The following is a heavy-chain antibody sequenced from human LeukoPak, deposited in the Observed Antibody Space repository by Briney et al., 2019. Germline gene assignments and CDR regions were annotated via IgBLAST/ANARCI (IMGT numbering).Heavy chain of an antibody. V-gene: IGHV4-39*07. Sequence: SETLSLTCTVSGGSISSSSDYWGWIRQPPGKGLEWIGNIYYSGSTYYNPSLKSRVTISVDTSKNQFSLKLSSVTAADTAVYYCARDSRNHRIAAAGTWGQGTLVTVSS. CDR1: GGSISSSSDY. J-gene: IGHJ5*02. CDR2: IYYSGST. D-gene: IGHD6-13*01. CDR3: ARDSRNHRIAAAGT.